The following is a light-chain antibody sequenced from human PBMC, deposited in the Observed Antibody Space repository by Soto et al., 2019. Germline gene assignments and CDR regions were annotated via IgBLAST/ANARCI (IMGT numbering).Light chain of an antibody. CDR2: EDN. J-gene: IGLJ1*01. Sequence: SYELTQPPSVSVAPGQTARITCEANNIGDQSVHWYQLKPVQAPVLVVYEDNDRPSGIPERFSGSNSGNTATLTINRVEAGDEADYYCQVWDGCTHHFDFGTGTKVTV. CDR1: NIGDQS. V-gene: IGLV3-21*02. CDR3: QVWDGCTHHFD.